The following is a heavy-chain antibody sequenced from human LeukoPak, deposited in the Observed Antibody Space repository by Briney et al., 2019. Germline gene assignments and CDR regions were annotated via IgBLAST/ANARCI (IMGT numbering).Heavy chain of an antibody. CDR2: ISSNSDTI. J-gene: IGHJ4*02. Sequence: GGSLRLSCAASGFTFRMYTMNWVRQAPGKRLEWVAFISSNSDTIYYADSVRGRFTISRDNAKNSLYLQMNSLRDEDTAVYYCAKDSCSGGSCYYFDYWGQGTLVTVSS. CDR3: AKDSCSGGSCYYFDY. CDR1: GFTFRMYT. D-gene: IGHD2-15*01. V-gene: IGHV3-48*02.